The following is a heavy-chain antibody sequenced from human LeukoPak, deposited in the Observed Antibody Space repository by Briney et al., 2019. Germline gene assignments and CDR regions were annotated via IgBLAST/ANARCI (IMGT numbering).Heavy chain of an antibody. CDR1: GFTFSSYW. CDR3: ARDLTTMIVAPGDY. V-gene: IGHV3-7*01. D-gene: IGHD3-22*01. Sequence: GGSLRLSCAASGFTFSSYWMTWVRRAPGKGLEWVANIKQDGSEKYYVDSVKGRFTISRDNAKNSLFLQMNSLRAEDTAVYYCARDLTTMIVAPGDYWGQGTLVTVSS. J-gene: IGHJ4*02. CDR2: IKQDGSEK.